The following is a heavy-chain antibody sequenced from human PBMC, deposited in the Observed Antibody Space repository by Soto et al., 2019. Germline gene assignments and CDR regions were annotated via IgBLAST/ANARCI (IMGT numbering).Heavy chain of an antibody. D-gene: IGHD3-10*01. V-gene: IGHV3-48*02. J-gene: IGHJ6*02. CDR1: EFTFGTYT. CDR3: ARTSGPNYFYYYGMDV. CDR2: INTGSTTI. Sequence: GGSLRLSCAASEFTFGTYTMNWVRQAPGKGLEWVSYINTGSTTIYYADSVKGRFTISRDNAKNSLYLQMNSLRDEDTAVYYCARTSGPNYFYYYGMDVWGQGTTVTVSS.